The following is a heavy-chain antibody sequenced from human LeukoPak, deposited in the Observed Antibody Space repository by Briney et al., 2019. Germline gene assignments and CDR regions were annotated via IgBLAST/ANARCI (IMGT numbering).Heavy chain of an antibody. J-gene: IGHJ4*02. V-gene: IGHV3-23*01. Sequence: PGGSLRLSCAASGFTLSSYAMSWVRQAPGKGLEWVSTIDVTTGGSYYADSVKGRFTISRDTFQNTLYLQLNSLRVDDTAVYYCAEVNYYQPYFWGQGTLVTVSS. CDR1: GFTLSSYA. CDR2: IDVTTGGS. D-gene: IGHD2-2*01. CDR3: AEVNYYQPYF.